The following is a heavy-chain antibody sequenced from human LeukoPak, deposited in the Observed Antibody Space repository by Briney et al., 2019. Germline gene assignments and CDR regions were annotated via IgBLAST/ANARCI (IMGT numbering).Heavy chain of an antibody. D-gene: IGHD3-22*01. Sequence: GGSLRLSCAASGFNFGIYGMHWVRQAPGKGPEWVAVISYDGSNKYYADSVKGRFTISRDNSKNTLYLQMNSLRAEDTAVYYCARENDYDSSEGGRVFDYWGQGTLVTVSS. CDR3: ARENDYDSSEGGRVFDY. J-gene: IGHJ4*02. V-gene: IGHV3-30*19. CDR2: ISYDGSNK. CDR1: GFNFGIYG.